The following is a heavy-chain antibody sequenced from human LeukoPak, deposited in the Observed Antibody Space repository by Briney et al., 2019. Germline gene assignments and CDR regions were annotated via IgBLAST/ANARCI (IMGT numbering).Heavy chain of an antibody. CDR1: GFTFSTYA. V-gene: IGHV3-23*01. J-gene: IGHJ4*02. D-gene: IGHD3-10*01. CDR3: AKRHGSGRGLDY. CDR2: ISTGGGAT. Sequence: GGSLGLSCAASGFTFSTYAMSWVRQAPGKGLEWVSGISTGGGATYYADSVKGRFTVSRDNSKNTLFLQMNSLRAEDTALYYCAKRHGSGRGLDYWGQGSLVTVSS.